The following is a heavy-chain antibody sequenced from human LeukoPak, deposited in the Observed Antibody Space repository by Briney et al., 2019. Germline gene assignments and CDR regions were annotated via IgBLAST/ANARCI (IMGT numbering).Heavy chain of an antibody. D-gene: IGHD1/OR15-1a*01. CDR2: ISGNGGST. J-gene: IGHJ4*02. CDR3: ARKNTGAFDY. V-gene: IGHV3-23*01. Sequence: PGGSLRLSCAASGFIFSSYAMSWVRQAPGKGLEWVSGISGNGGSTYYADSVRGRFTISRDNSRNTLYLQMNSLRAEDTAVYYCARKNTGAFDYWGQGTLVTVSS. CDR1: GFIFSSYA.